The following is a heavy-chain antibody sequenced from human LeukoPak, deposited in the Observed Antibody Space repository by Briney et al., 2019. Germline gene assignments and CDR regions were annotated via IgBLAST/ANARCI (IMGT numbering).Heavy chain of an antibody. J-gene: IGHJ6*02. CDR1: GGTFSSYT. CDR3: ARDPIVVVAATHYYYYYGMDV. CDR2: IIPILGIA. V-gene: IGHV1-69*04. Sequence: SVKVSCKASGGTFSSYTISWVRQAPGQGLEWMGRIIPILGIANYAQKFQDRVTITADKSTSTAYMELSSLRSEDTAVYYCARDPIVVVAATHYYYYYGMDVWGQGTTVTVSS. D-gene: IGHD2-15*01.